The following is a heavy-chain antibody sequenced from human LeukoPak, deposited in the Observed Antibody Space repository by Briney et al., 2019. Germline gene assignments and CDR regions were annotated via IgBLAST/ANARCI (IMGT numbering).Heavy chain of an antibody. Sequence: SETLCLTCTVSGGSISSYYWSWIRQPAGKGLEWIGRIYTSGSTKYNPSLKSRVTMSVDTSKNQFSLKLSSVTAADTAVYYCARDSGDYGTYYFDYWGQGTLVTVSS. V-gene: IGHV4-4*07. CDR3: ARDSGDYGTYYFDY. CDR1: GGSISSYY. D-gene: IGHD4-17*01. CDR2: IYTSGST. J-gene: IGHJ4*02.